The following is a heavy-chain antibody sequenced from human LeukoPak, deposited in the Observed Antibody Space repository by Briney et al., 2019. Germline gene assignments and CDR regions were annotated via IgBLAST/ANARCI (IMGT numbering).Heavy chain of an antibody. CDR2: INPSGGST. Sequence: ASVKVSCKASGGTFSSYAISWVRQAPGQGLEWMGIINPSGGSTSYAQKFQGRVTMTRDTSTSTVYMELSSLRSEDTAVYYCATPWGCTRPDCPFLHWGQGTLVTVSS. CDR3: ATPWGCTRPDCPFLH. CDR1: GGTFSSYA. V-gene: IGHV1-46*01. D-gene: IGHD2-8*01. J-gene: IGHJ4*02.